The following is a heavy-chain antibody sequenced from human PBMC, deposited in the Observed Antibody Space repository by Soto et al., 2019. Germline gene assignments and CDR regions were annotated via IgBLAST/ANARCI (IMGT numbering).Heavy chain of an antibody. Sequence: PGGSLRRSCAASGFTFNSYAMNWVRQAPGKGLEWVSGISGSGISTHYADSVKGRFTVSRDNSKNTLYLQMNSLRAEDTAVYNCAKEPVGPDWYFDLWGRGTLVTVSS. V-gene: IGHV3-23*01. CDR3: AKEPVGPDWYFDL. J-gene: IGHJ2*01. CDR2: ISGSGIST. CDR1: GFTFNSYA.